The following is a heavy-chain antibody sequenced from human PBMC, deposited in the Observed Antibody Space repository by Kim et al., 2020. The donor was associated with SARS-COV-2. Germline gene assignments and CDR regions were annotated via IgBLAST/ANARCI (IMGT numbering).Heavy chain of an antibody. CDR2: IWYYGSNK. V-gene: IGHV3-33*01. D-gene: IGHD3-10*01. J-gene: IGHJ6*02. CDR1: GFTFSSYG. CDR3: ARDSAVYYYGMDV. Sequence: GGSLRLSCAASGFTFSSYGMHWVRQAPGKGLEWVAVIWYYGSNKYYADSVKGRFTISRDNSKNTLYLQMNSLRAEDTAVYYCARDSAVYYYGMDVWGQGTTVTVSS.